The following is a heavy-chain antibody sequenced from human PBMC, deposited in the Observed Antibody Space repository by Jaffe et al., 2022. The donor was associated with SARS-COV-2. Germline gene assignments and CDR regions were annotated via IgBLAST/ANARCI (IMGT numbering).Heavy chain of an antibody. CDR2: ISGDGTRT. Sequence: EEHLVESGGGVVQPGDSLKLSCAASGLTFSSYWMHWVRQAPGKGLVWVARISGDGTRTNSADSVKGRFTVSRDNAKNTVYLQMTSLTVEDTAVYYCVPQFGRSEPANWGRGTRVTVSS. CDR3: VPQFGRSEPAN. J-gene: IGHJ4*02. CDR1: GLTFSSYW. D-gene: IGHD3-10*01. V-gene: IGHV3-74*01.